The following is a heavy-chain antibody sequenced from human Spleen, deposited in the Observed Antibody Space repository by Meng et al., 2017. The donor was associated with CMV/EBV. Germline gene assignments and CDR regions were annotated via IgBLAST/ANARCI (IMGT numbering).Heavy chain of an antibody. J-gene: IGHJ4*02. Sequence: SCKASGYTFTNFYIHWVLQAPGQGLEWMGVFNPNGGTTAYAQNFQGRVTVTGDTSTSTVHMELHSLRSEDTAMYFCAAKIEITYFDLWGQGTLVTVSS. CDR3: AAKIEITYFDL. CDR1: GYTFTNFY. D-gene: IGHD1-14*01. V-gene: IGHV1-46*01. CDR2: FNPNGGTT.